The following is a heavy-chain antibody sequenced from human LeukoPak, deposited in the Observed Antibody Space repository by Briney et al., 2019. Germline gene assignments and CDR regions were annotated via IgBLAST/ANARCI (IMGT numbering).Heavy chain of an antibody. CDR2: ISSSGSYI. D-gene: IGHD3-10*01. Sequence: PGGSLRLSCAASGFTFSTYSMNWVRQAPGKGLEWVSSISSSGSYIYYGDSVKGRFTIYRDNAKNSLYLQMNSLRAEDTAVYYCARDIGEWFGERWAFDDYWGQGTLVTVSS. CDR3: ARDIGEWFGERWAFDDY. CDR1: GFTFSTYS. V-gene: IGHV3-21*01. J-gene: IGHJ4*02.